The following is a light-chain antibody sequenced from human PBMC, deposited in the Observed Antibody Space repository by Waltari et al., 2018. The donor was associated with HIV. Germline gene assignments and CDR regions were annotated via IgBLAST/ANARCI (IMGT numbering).Light chain of an antibody. Sequence: ELILTPTPGTLSLSPGERATLSCRASQRVGSTYLAWYQQKPGQAPRLLIYGTSSRATGISDRVSGGGSETDFTLTISRLEPEDFAVYYCQHYGGSIIFGQGTKLQI. V-gene: IGKV3-20*01. CDR3: QHYGGSII. CDR1: QRVGSTY. CDR2: GTS. J-gene: IGKJ2*01.